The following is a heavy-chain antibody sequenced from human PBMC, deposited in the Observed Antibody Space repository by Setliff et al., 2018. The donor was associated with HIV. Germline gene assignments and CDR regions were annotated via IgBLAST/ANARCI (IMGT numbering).Heavy chain of an antibody. CDR1: GFTFSRYE. CDR3: ARHELVGYYYSIDY. CDR2: ISSSGGTI. D-gene: IGHD3-22*01. V-gene: IGHV3-48*03. J-gene: IGHJ4*02. Sequence: QTGGSLRLSCAASGFTFSRYEMSWVRQAPGKGLEWVSYISSSGGTIYYADSVKGRFTISRDNAKNSLYLQMNSLRAEDTAVYYCARHELVGYYYSIDYWGQGTLVTVSS.